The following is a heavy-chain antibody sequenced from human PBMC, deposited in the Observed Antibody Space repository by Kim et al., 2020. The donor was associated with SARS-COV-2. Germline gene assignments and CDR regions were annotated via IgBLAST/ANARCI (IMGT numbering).Heavy chain of an antibody. CDR1: GSSVGIGYY. V-gene: IGHV4-38-2*02. J-gene: IGHJ3*01. D-gene: IGHD6-13*01. CDR3: ARSVISGWFSFDV. Sequence: SETLSLTCTVSGSSVGIGYYWDWIRQSPGRGLEWIASISHEGNTYYNSSLQSRLMVSVDTSKKQISLKLSSVTAADTAVYYCARSVISGWFSFDVWGRG. CDR2: ISHEGNT.